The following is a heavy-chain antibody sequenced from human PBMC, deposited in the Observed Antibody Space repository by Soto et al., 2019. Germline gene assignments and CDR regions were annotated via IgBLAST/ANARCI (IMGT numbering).Heavy chain of an antibody. CDR1: GGSFIGYY. Sequence: SETLSLTCGVSGGSFIGYYWSWVRQTPGKGLEWIGDINHTGDTNYNPSLKSRVMISVDTAKTQFSLNVTSVTAADTAVYYCAREVGYYSAARRNLYFDYWGPGTLVTVSS. J-gene: IGHJ4*01. V-gene: IGHV4-34*01. D-gene: IGHD2-15*01. CDR3: AREVGYYSAARRNLYFDY. CDR2: INHTGDT.